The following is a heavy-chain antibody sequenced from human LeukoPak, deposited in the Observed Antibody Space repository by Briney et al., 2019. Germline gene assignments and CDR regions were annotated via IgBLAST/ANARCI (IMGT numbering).Heavy chain of an antibody. CDR1: GFTFSSYG. Sequence: PGGSLRLSCAASGFTFSSYGMHWVRQAPGKGVQWVAVISYDGSNKYYVDSVKGRFTISRDTSKNTLYLQMNSLRAEDTAVYFCARGVQFDPNYSSYYMDVWGKGTTVTVSS. D-gene: IGHD3-9*01. V-gene: IGHV3-30*03. CDR2: ISYDGSNK. CDR3: ARGVQFDPNYSSYYMDV. J-gene: IGHJ6*03.